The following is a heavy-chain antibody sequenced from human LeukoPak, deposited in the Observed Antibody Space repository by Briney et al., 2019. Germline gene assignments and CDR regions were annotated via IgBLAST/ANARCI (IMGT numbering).Heavy chain of an antibody. D-gene: IGHD2-21*02. CDR2: INHSGRI. Sequence: SETLSLTCAVYGGSFSGYYWNWIRQPPGMGLEWIGEINHSGRINYNPSLKSRVTISVYTSNNKFSLRLSSMTAADTAVYYCARRTCGGDCYSLDYWGQGNLVTVSS. J-gene: IGHJ4*02. CDR1: GGSFSGYY. V-gene: IGHV4-34*01. CDR3: ARRTCGGDCYSLDY.